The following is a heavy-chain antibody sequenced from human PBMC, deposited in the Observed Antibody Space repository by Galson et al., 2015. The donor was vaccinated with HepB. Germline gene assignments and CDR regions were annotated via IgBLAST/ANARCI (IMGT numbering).Heavy chain of an antibody. CDR2: TYYRSRWYN. CDR3: AYGVDV. CDR1: GDSVSSNSAV. Sequence: CAISGDSVSSNSAVWNWIRQSPSRGLEWLGRTYYRSRWYNDYAVSVKGRISINADTPKNQVSLQLNSVTPDYPAVYYCAYGVDVWGQGTRVTVS. J-gene: IGHJ6*02. V-gene: IGHV6-1*01.